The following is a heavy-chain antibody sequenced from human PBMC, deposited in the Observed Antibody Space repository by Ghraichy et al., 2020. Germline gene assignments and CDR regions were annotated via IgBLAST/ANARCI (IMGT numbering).Heavy chain of an antibody. Sequence: TLSLTCAVSGGSINRGDYSWGWIRQPSGKGLEWIGGIYHSGSAYHNPSLESRVTLLLDRSKNQFSLRLTSVTAADTAIYYCARAPGGAFDPWGQGTLVTVSS. V-gene: IGHV4-30-2*01. CDR1: GGSINRGDYS. CDR3: ARAPGGAFDP. J-gene: IGHJ5*02. CDR2: IYHSGSA. D-gene: IGHD3-16*01.